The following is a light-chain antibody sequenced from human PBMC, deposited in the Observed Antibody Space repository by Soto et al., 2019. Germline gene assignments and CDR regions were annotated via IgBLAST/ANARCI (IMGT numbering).Light chain of an antibody. J-gene: IGKJ2*01. CDR1: QDVSHW. V-gene: IGKV1-5*03. CDR3: QHYDSYPYT. Sequence: DIHMDQSPSALSASVGDRVTITCRASQDVSHWLAWYQQKPGQAPKLVIYKASSLESGVPSRFSGRGSGTECTLTIRDLQPDDFATYYCQHYDSYPYTFGQGTRLEIK. CDR2: KAS.